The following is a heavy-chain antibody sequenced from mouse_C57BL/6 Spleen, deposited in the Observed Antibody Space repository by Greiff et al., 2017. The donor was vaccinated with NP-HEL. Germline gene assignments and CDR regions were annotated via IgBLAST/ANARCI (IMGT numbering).Heavy chain of an antibody. D-gene: IGHD1-1*01. Sequence: QVQLQQSGPELVKPGASVKISCKASGYAFSSSWMNWVKQRPGKGLEWIGRIYPGDGDTNYNGKFKGKATLTADESSSTAYMQLSSLTSEDSAVYFCARRFGSSYEGFAYWGQGTLVTVSA. CDR1: GYAFSSSW. CDR2: IYPGDGDT. J-gene: IGHJ3*01. V-gene: IGHV1-82*01. CDR3: ARRFGSSYEGFAY.